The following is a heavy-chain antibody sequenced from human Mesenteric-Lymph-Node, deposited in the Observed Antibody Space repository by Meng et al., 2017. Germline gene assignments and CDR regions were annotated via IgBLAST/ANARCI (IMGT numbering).Heavy chain of an antibody. CDR3: AREGVVRGVIVY. D-gene: IGHD3-10*01. V-gene: IGHV1-69*06. CDR2: IIPIFGTA. Sequence: SVKVSCKASGGTFSSYAISWVRQAPGQGLEWMGGIIPIFGTANYAQKFQGRVTITADKSTSTAYMELSSLRSEDTAVYYCAREGVVRGVIVYWGQGTLVTVSS. CDR1: GGTFSSYA. J-gene: IGHJ4*02.